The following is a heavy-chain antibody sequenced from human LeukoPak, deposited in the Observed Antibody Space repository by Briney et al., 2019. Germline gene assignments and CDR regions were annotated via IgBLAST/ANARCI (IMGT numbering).Heavy chain of an antibody. CDR2: INHSGST. CDR1: GGSFSGYY. V-gene: IGHV4-34*01. CDR3: ARGRRTKEDYDSSGYYGY. Sequence: SETLSLTCAVYGGSFSGYYWSWIRQPPGKGLEWIGEINHSGSTNYNPSLKSRVTISVDTSKNQFSLKLSSVTAADTAVYYCARGRRTKEDYDSSGYYGYWGQGTLVTVPS. J-gene: IGHJ4*02. D-gene: IGHD3-22*01.